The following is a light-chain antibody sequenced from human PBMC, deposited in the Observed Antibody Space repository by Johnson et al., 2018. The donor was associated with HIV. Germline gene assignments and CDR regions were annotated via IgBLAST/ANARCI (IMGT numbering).Light chain of an antibody. Sequence: QSVLTQPPSVSAAPGQNVTISCSGSSSNIGTNYVSWYQQLPGTAPKLLMFENNQRPSGIPDRFSGSKSGTSASLGITGLQPGDEADYYCGTWDTSLSAYVFGTGTKVTVL. CDR1: SSNIGTNY. J-gene: IGLJ1*01. CDR2: ENN. CDR3: GTWDTSLSAYV. V-gene: IGLV1-51*02.